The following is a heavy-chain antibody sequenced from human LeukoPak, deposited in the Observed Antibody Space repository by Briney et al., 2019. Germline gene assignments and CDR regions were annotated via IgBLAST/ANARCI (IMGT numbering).Heavy chain of an antibody. CDR3: ARGTGEGYTYGRYYFDY. CDR1: RYTFTGYY. J-gene: IGHJ4*02. D-gene: IGHD5-18*01. Sequence: ASVKVSCKASRYTFTGYYMHWVRQAPGQGLEWMGWINPNSGVTDYAQNFQGRVTMTRDTSISTAYVELSRLRSDDTAVHYCARGTGEGYTYGRYYFDYWGQGTLVTVSS. CDR2: INPNSGVT. V-gene: IGHV1-2*02.